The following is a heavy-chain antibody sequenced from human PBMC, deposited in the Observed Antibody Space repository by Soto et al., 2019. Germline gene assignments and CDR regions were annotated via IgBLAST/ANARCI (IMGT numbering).Heavy chain of an antibody. CDR3: VRYCSTTLCNGVATRTFDY. V-gene: IGHV3-48*03. Sequence: GGALRLSCAASIFTVSTYEMNWVRQAPGKGLEWVSYISTSGSTVYYADSVKGRFTISRDNTRNSLYLQMNSLRDEDTALYYCVRYCSTTLCNGVATRTFDYWGQGTLVTVSS. CDR2: ISTSGSTV. D-gene: IGHD2-2*01. J-gene: IGHJ4*02. CDR1: IFTVSTYE.